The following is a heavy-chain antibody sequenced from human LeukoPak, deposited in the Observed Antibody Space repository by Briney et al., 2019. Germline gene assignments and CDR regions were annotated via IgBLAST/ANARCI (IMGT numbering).Heavy chain of an antibody. D-gene: IGHD6-13*01. CDR1: GYTFTGYY. Sequence: ASVKVSCKASGYTFTGYYMHWVRQAPGQGLEWMGWINPNSGGTNYAQKFQGWVTMTRDTSISTAYMELSRLRSDDTAVYYCARDLSGGSSSSWYGDYYYGMDVWGQGTTVTVSS. V-gene: IGHV1-2*04. J-gene: IGHJ6*02. CDR3: ARDLSGGSSSSWYGDYYYGMDV. CDR2: INPNSGGT.